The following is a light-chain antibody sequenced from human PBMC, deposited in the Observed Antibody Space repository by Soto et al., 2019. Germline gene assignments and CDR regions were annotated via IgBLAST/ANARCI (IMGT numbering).Light chain of an antibody. Sequence: EIVLTQSPGTLSLARGERATLSCRASQSVSSSYLAWYHQKPGQAPRLLIYGASSRATGIPDRFSGSGSGTDFTLTISRLEPEDFAVYYCQQYGSSSYTFGQGTKLEIK. V-gene: IGKV3-20*01. J-gene: IGKJ2*01. CDR2: GAS. CDR3: QQYGSSSYT. CDR1: QSVSSSY.